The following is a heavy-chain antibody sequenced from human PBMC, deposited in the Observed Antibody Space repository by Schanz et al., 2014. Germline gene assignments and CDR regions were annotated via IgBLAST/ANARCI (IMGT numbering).Heavy chain of an antibody. V-gene: IGHV3-33*06. CDR3: AKGSMAARPLLPTDYYFYGTDI. J-gene: IGHJ6*02. CDR2: IWYDGTDR. D-gene: IGHD6-6*01. CDR1: GFTFNNYG. Sequence: QVQLVESGGGVVRPGRSLRLSCAASGFTFNNYGMHWVRQAPGKGLEWVAGIWYDGTDRYYADSVKGRFTISRDNSNNTLYLKMNCLRAEDTAVYYCAKGSMAARPLLPTDYYFYGTDIWGQGTTVTVSS.